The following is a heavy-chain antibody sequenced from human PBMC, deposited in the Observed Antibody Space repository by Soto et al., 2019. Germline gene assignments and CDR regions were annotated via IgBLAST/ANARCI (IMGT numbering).Heavy chain of an antibody. D-gene: IGHD1-26*01. V-gene: IGHV5-10-1*04. Sequence: GESLKISCKGSGYSFTSYWISWVRQMPGKGLEWMGRIDPSDSYTNYSPSFQGLVTISADRSISTAYLQWSSLRASDTAMYYCARFSGSLHYYYYYAMDVWGQGTTVTVSS. CDR3: ARFSGSLHYYYYYAMDV. J-gene: IGHJ6*02. CDR1: GYSFTSYW. CDR2: IDPSDSYT.